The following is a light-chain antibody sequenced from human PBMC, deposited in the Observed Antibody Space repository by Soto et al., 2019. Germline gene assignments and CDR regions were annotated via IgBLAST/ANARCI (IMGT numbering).Light chain of an antibody. CDR3: QQYSDWPRT. V-gene: IGKV3-15*01. J-gene: IGKJ1*01. CDR1: ESVRTS. Sequence: EIVLTQSPATLSVSPGERATLSCRASESVRTSLAWYQQKPGRSPSLLIYGASNRASGVPDRFGGSGSGTEFNLTINSLESGDFAIYYCQQYSDWPRTFGQGTKLEFK. CDR2: GAS.